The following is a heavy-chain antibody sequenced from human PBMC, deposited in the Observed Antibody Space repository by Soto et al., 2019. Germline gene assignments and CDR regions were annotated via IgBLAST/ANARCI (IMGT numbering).Heavy chain of an antibody. D-gene: IGHD2-2*01. CDR1: GDSVSTNSGA. Sequence: PSQTLSLTCAISGDSVSTNSGAWNWIRQSPSRGLEWLGRTFYRSRWYSDYADSVKGRININSDTSKNQFSLQLSSVTPEDTAVYYCARAGSKMYRLHPHFDYWGQGTLVTVSS. CDR2: TFYRSRWYS. V-gene: IGHV6-1*01. CDR3: ARAGSKMYRLHPHFDY. J-gene: IGHJ4*02.